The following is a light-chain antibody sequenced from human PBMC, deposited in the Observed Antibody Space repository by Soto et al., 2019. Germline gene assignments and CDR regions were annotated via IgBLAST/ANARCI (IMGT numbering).Light chain of an antibody. CDR3: QQYYSYPRT. CDR2: AAS. V-gene: IGKV1-8*01. J-gene: IGKJ1*01. CDR1: QGISTF. Sequence: APRPTQSPPSFPASTGERVTITCRAGQGISTFLAWYQQKPVKAPNLLISAASTLQSGVPSTFTGSGSGTDFTLTIRLQSEDFATYYCQQYYSYPRTFGQGTKVDI.